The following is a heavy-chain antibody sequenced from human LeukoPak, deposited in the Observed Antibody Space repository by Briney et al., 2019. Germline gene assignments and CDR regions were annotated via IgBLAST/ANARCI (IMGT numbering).Heavy chain of an antibody. CDR1: GFTFSSYG. V-gene: IGHV3-30*18. CDR3: AKDKEDYYYDSSCQFDY. Sequence: PGRSLRLSCAASGFTFSSYGMHWVRQAPGKGLEWVAVISYDGSNKYYADSVKGRFTISRDNSKNTLYLQMNSLRAEDTAVYYCAKDKEDYYYDSSCQFDYWSQGTLVTVSS. D-gene: IGHD3-22*01. CDR2: ISYDGSNK. J-gene: IGHJ4*02.